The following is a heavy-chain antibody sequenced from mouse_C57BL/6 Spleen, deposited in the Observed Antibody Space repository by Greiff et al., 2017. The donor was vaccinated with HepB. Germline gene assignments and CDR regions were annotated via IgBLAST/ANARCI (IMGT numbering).Heavy chain of an antibody. CDR2: IDPANGNT. D-gene: IGHD2-4*01. V-gene: IGHV14-3*01. CDR1: GFNIKNTY. J-gene: IGHJ4*01. CDR3: APIDYDYGDAMDY. Sequence: EVKLQESVAELVRPGASVKLSCTASGFNIKNTYMHWVKQRPEQGLEWIGRIDPANGNTKYAPKFQGKATITADISSNTAYLQRSSLTSEDPAIYYWAPIDYDYGDAMDYWGQGASVTVAS.